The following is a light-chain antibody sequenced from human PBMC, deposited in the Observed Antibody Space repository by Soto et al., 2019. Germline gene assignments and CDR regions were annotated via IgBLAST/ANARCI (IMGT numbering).Light chain of an antibody. CDR3: QQYNSWPRT. Sequence: EIVMTQYPSTLSLSPGERATLSCWASQSVSTNLAWYQQKAGQAPRLLMYGASSRATGFPARFSGSGSGTEFTLTISSLQSEDFAVYYCQQYNSWPRTFGQGTKVDIK. J-gene: IGKJ1*01. V-gene: IGKV3-15*01. CDR2: GAS. CDR1: QSVSTN.